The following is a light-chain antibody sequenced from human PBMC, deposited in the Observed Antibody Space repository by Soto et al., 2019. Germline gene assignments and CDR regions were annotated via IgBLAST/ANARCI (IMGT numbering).Light chain of an antibody. CDR1: SSNIGAGYD. CDR2: GNS. Sequence: QSVLTQPPSVSGAPGQRVTISCTGSSSNIGAGYDVHWYQQLPGTAPKVLIYGNSNRPSGVPDRFSGSKSGTSASLAITGLKAEEEADYYCQSYDSSLNGVVFGGGTKLTVL. J-gene: IGLJ2*01. V-gene: IGLV1-40*01. CDR3: QSYDSSLNGVV.